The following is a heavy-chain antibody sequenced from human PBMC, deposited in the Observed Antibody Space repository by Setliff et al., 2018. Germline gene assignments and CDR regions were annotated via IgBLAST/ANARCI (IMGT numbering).Heavy chain of an antibody. J-gene: IGHJ4*02. Sequence: KASETLSLTCTVSGGSISNYYWSWIRQPAGKGLEWIGRIYTSGSTNYNPSLKSRVTMSIDTSKNQFSLKLSSVTAADTAVYYCARLDGAAAGELDYWGQGTLVTVSS. CDR1: GGSISNYY. V-gene: IGHV4-4*07. CDR3: ARLDGAAAGELDY. CDR2: IYTSGST. D-gene: IGHD6-13*01.